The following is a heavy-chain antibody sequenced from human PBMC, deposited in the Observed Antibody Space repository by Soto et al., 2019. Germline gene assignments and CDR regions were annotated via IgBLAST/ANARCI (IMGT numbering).Heavy chain of an antibody. V-gene: IGHV3-64D*06. Sequence: GGSLRLSCSASGFTFSSYAMRWVRQAPGKGLEYVSGVRGNGDPPFYADSVKGRFTISRDNSKNTLYLQMSSLSADDTAVYYCVKSRGGNNFDFFDWGQGALVTVSS. D-gene: IGHD5-12*01. CDR3: VKSRGGNNFDFFD. CDR2: VRGNGDPP. CDR1: GFTFSSYA. J-gene: IGHJ4*02.